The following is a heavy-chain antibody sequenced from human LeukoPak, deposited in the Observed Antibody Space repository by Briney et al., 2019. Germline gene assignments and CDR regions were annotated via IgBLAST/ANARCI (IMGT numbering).Heavy chain of an antibody. D-gene: IGHD3-16*02. V-gene: IGHV3-7*01. Sequence: GGSLRLSCAASGFTFSSYWMSWVRQAPGKGLEWVANIMQDGSEKYYVDSVRGRFTISRENAKNSLYLQMSSLRAEDTAVYYCARGVIIRGRLDPWGQGTLVTVSS. CDR2: IMQDGSEK. CDR1: GFTFSSYW. CDR3: ARGVIIRGRLDP. J-gene: IGHJ5*02.